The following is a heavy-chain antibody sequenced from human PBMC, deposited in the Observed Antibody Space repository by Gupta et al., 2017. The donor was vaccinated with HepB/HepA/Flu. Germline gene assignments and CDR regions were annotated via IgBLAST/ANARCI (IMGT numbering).Heavy chain of an antibody. CDR2: IRQDGSER. D-gene: IGHD3-3*01. CDR1: GFLFSSYW. CDR3: TREPFYDFWSGDRY. J-gene: IGHJ4*02. V-gene: IGHV3-7*01. Sequence: EVYLVESGGGVVQPGGSLRLSCAASGFLFSSYWMTWVRQAPGKGPEWVANIRQDGSERNYADSVKGRFTISRDNAKKSVYLLMTGLRAEDTAVYDCTREPFYDFWSGDRYWGQGTPVTVSS.